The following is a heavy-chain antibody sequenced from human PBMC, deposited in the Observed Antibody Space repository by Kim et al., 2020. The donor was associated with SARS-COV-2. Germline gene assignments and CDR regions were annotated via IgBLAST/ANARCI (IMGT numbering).Heavy chain of an antibody. J-gene: IGHJ4*02. Sequence: GGSLRLSCAASGFTFNNYNMNWVRQAPGKGLEWISYISSTSSTISYADSVKGRFTISRDNAKSSLYLRLSSLRDEDTAVYYCARGVSHDYGDYGVGDYWGQGTLVTVSS. CDR1: GFTFNNYN. V-gene: IGHV3-48*02. CDR2: ISSTSSTI. CDR3: ARGVSHDYGDYGVGDY. D-gene: IGHD4-17*01.